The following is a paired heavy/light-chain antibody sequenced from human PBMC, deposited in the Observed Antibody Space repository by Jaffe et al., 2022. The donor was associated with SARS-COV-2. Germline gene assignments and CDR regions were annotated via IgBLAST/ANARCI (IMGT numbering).Heavy chain of an antibody. D-gene: IGHD3-22*01. J-gene: IGHJ1*01. CDR3: ARAYYYDSSGYRAEYFQH. CDR1: GGSISSGGYY. CDR2: IYYSGST. V-gene: IGHV4-31*03. Sequence: QVQLQESGPGLVKPSQTLSLTCTVSGGSISSGGYYWSWIRQHPGKGLEWIGYIYYSGSTYYNPSLKSRVTISVDTSKNQFSLKLSSVTAADTAVYYCARAYYYDSSGYRAEYFQHWGQGTLVTVSS.
Light chain of an antibody. Sequence: AIQLTQSPSSLSASVGDRVTITCRASQGISSALAWYQQKPGKAPKLLIYDASSLESGVPSRFSGSGSGTDFTLTISSLQPEDFATYYCQQFNNYPSFTFGPGTKVDIK. CDR2: DAS. CDR3: QQFNNYPSFT. V-gene: IGKV1D-13*01. J-gene: IGKJ3*01. CDR1: QGISSA.